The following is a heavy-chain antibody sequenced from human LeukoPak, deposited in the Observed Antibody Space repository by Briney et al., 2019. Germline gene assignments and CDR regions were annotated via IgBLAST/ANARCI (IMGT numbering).Heavy chain of an antibody. CDR1: GFTFSSYW. J-gene: IGHJ6*02. CDR3: AREIGYCSSTSCYAGNYYYYGMDV. V-gene: IGHV3-7*01. CDR2: IKQDGSEK. D-gene: IGHD2-2*01. Sequence: GGSLRLSCAASGFTFSSYWMSWVRQAPGKGLEWVANIKQDGSEKYYVDSVKGRFTISRDNAKNSLYLQMNSLRAEDTAVYYCAREIGYCSSTSCYAGNYYYYGMDVWGQGTTVTVSS.